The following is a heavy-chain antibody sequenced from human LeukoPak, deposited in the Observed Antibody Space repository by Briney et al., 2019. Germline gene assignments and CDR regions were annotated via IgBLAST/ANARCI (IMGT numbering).Heavy chain of an antibody. J-gene: IGHJ3*02. D-gene: IGHD6-19*01. CDR3: TKDRSPLAASDAFDI. CDR2: ISGSNDNT. V-gene: IGHV3-23*01. Sequence: GGSLRLSCAASGFTFSSYAMSWVRQAPGKGLEWVSSISGSNDNTYYADSVKDRFTISRDNSRNTVHLQMNSVRAEDTAVYHCTKDRSPLAASDAFDIWGQGTMVTVSS. CDR1: GFTFSSYA.